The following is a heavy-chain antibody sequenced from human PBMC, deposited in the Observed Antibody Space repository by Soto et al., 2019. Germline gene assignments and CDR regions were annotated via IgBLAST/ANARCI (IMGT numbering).Heavy chain of an antibody. CDR1: GFTFSTYW. CDR3: ARDVSTADGNLFYAAFDI. D-gene: IGHD5-18*01. V-gene: IGHV3-7*01. CDR2: IRKDASVI. J-gene: IGHJ3*02. Sequence: EVQLVESGGDLVQPGGSLRLSCAASGFTFSTYWMTWVRQAAGRGLEWVANIRKDASVIHYPDSVEGRFTISRDNAKNSLYRHMRSLRAEDTAVYFCARDVSTADGNLFYAAFDIWGQGTVVTVSS.